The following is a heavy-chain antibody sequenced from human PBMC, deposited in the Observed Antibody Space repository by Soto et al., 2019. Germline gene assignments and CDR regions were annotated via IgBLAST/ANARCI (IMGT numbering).Heavy chain of an antibody. CDR2: IIPIFGTA. CDR1: GGTFSSYA. CDR3: AGDGVYSSGDTLFDF. V-gene: IGHV1-69*13. J-gene: IGHJ5*01. Sequence: GASVKVSCKASGGTFSSYAISWVRQAPGQGLEWMGGIIPIFGTANYAQKFQGRVTITADESTSTAYMELSSLRSEDTALYYCAGDGVYSSGDTLFDFRGQGTLLTVPS. D-gene: IGHD6-19*01.